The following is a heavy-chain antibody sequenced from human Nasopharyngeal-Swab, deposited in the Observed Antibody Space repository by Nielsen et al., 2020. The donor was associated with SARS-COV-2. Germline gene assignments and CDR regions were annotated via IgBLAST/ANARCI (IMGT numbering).Heavy chain of an antibody. J-gene: IGHJ4*02. Sequence: GQATGKGLEWIGYMSYSGSTNYNPSFKSRVTISVDTSKSRFSLRMSSVTAADTAVYYCAASHGGKMAPFDYWGQGTLVTVSS. CDR3: AASHGGKMAPFDY. D-gene: IGHD4-23*01. V-gene: IGHV4-59*01. CDR2: MSYSGST.